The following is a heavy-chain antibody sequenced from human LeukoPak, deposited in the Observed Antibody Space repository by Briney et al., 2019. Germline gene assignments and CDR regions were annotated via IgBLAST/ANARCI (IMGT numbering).Heavy chain of an antibody. Sequence: SETLSLTCAVSGGSISSGGYSWSWIRQPPGKGLEWIGYIYYSGSTYYNPSPKSRVTISVDTSKNQFSLKLSSVTAADTAVYYCARGDSYGNDYWGQGTLVTVSS. J-gene: IGHJ4*02. D-gene: IGHD5-18*01. CDR3: ARGDSYGNDY. CDR1: GGSISSGGYS. CDR2: IYYSGST. V-gene: IGHV4-31*11.